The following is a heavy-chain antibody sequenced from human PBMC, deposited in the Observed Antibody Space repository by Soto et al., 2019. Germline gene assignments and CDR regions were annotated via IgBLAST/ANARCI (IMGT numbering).Heavy chain of an antibody. D-gene: IGHD1-1*01. CDR2: IVPLFRTT. CDR3: ATGRYRRNWPNLSDRSGLDV. V-gene: IGHV1-69*06. J-gene: IGHJ6*02. CDR1: GGTFSSYA. Sequence: ASVKVSCKTSGGTFSSYAINWVRQAPGQGLEWMGGIVPLFRTTNYAQKFQGRVTITADTSTYTVYMELSELRSGDTAVYYCATGRYRRNWPNLSDRSGLDVWGQGTTVTVSS.